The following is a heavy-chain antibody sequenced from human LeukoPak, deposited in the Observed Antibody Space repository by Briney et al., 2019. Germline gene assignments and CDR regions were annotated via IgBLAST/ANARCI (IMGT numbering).Heavy chain of an antibody. CDR3: LRARPPHYYSDY. J-gene: IGHJ4*02. CDR1: GFTFNSYW. CDR2: INFDGSST. V-gene: IGHV3-74*01. Sequence: GGSLRLSCAASGFTFNSYWMHWVRHSPGKGLVWVSRINFDGSSTNYADSVKGRFSISRDNAKNTLYLQMNSLGAEDTAVYYCLRARPPHYYSDYWGQGTLVTVSS.